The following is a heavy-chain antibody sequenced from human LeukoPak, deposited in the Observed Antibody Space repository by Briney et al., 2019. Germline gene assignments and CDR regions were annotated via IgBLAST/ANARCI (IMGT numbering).Heavy chain of an antibody. Sequence: SQTLSLTCTASGGSISSGGYYWSWIRQHPGKGLEWIGYIYYSGSTYYNPSLKSRVTISVDTSKNQFSLKLSSVTAADTAVYYCARAASDDWLLSGLNWFDPWGQGTLVTVSS. V-gene: IGHV4-31*03. CDR1: GGSISSGGYY. J-gene: IGHJ5*02. D-gene: IGHD3-9*01. CDR2: IYYSGST. CDR3: ARAASDDWLLSGLNWFDP.